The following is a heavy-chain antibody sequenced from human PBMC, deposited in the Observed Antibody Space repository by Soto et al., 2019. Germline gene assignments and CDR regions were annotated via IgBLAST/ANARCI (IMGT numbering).Heavy chain of an antibody. CDR3: ARDKGDYDFWSGTKDV. CDR2: INPSGGST. D-gene: IGHD3-3*01. CDR1: GYTFTSYY. V-gene: IGHV1-46*01. J-gene: IGHJ6*02. Sequence: ASVKVSCKASGYTFTSYYMHWVRQAPGQGLEWMGIINPSGGSTSYAQKFQGRVTMTRDTSTSTVYMELSSLRSEDTAVYYCARDKGDYDFWSGTKDVWGQGTTVTVSS.